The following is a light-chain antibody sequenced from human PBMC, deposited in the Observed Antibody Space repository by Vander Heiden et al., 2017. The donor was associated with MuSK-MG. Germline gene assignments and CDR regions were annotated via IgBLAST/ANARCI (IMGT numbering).Light chain of an antibody. CDR3: GADACKKVVV. V-gene: IGLV2-8*01. J-gene: IGLJ2*01. Sequence: QSALTQPPPAPGSPRQPSTISCTRTRSAVGPYLFVSWYQQDPAHAPSLIIYEVTTRPSGVPVRFSDSKSGNTASLTVYELQHEDEADYYCGADACKKVVVFGGGTKLTVL. CDR2: EVT. CDR1: RSAVGPYLF.